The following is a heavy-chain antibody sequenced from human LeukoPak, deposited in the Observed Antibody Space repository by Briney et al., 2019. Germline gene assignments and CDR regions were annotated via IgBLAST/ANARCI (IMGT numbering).Heavy chain of an antibody. Sequence: TGGSLRLSCAASGFIFSSYAMSWVRQAPGKGLEWVSAISGSGGSTYYADSVKGRFTISRDNSKNTLYLQMNSLRAEDTAVYYCAIGGYSYGHSDYWGQGTLVTVSS. CDR2: ISGSGGST. CDR1: GFIFSSYA. J-gene: IGHJ4*02. CDR3: AIGGYSYGHSDY. V-gene: IGHV3-23*01. D-gene: IGHD5-18*01.